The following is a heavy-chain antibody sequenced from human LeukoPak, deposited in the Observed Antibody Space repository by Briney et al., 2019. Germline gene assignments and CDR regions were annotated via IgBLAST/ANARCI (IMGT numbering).Heavy chain of an antibody. Sequence: PGGSLRLSCAASGFTVSSNYMSWVRQAPGKGLEWVSAISGSGGSTYYADSVKGRFTISRDNSKNTLYLQMNSLRAEDTAVNYCAPQAPLMVYLDYWGQGTLVTVSS. V-gene: IGHV3-23*01. CDR2: ISGSGGST. J-gene: IGHJ4*02. CDR1: GFTVSSNY. D-gene: IGHD2-8*01. CDR3: APQAPLMVYLDY.